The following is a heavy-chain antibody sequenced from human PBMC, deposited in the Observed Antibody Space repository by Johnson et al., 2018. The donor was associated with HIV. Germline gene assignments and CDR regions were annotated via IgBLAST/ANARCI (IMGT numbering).Heavy chain of an antibody. D-gene: IGHD3-10*01. V-gene: IGHV3-43*01. CDR3: ASLVPYYYGRGAFDI. CDR2: ISWDGGST. CDR1: GFTFDDYT. Sequence: VQLVESGGVVVQPGGSLRLSCAASGFTFDDYTMHWVRQAPGKGLEWVSLISWDGGSTYYADSVKGRFTISRDNSKNSLYLQMNSLRTEDTALYYCASLVPYYYGRGAFDIWGQGTMVTVSS. J-gene: IGHJ3*02.